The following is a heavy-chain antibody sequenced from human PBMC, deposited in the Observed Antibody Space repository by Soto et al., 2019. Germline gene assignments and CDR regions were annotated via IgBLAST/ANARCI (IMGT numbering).Heavy chain of an antibody. CDR1: SGSISSSNW. CDR3: ARSNTGELDY. D-gene: IGHD5-18*01. CDR2: IYHSGST. J-gene: IGHJ4*02. Sequence: SETLSLTCAVSSGSISSSNWWSWVRQPPGKGLEWIGEIYHSGSTNYNPSLKSRVTISVDTSKNQFSLKLSSVTAADTAVYYCARSNTGELDYWGQGTLVTVSS. V-gene: IGHV4-4*02.